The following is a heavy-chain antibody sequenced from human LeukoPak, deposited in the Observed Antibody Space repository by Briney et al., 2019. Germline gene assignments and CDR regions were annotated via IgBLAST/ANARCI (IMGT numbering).Heavy chain of an antibody. J-gene: IGHJ4*02. CDR1: GFTFSSYG. V-gene: IGHV3-30*02. D-gene: IGHD2-2*01. CDR2: IRYDGSNK. Sequence: PGGSLRLSCAASGFTFSSYGMHWVHQAPGKGLEWVAFIRYDGSNKYYADSVKGRFTISRDNSKNTLYLQMNSLRAEDTAVYYCAKNRVPDAIRGRVDYWGQGTLVTVSS. CDR3: AKNRVPDAIRGRVDY.